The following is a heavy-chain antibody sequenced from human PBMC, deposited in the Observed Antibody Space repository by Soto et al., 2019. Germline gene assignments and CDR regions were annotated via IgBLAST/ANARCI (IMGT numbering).Heavy chain of an antibody. CDR3: ARAMYSSDYFVKWFAP. CDR1: GFSFSSYA. J-gene: IGHJ5*02. CDR2: ISHDGINK. Sequence: QVRLVESGGGVVQPGRSLRLSCTASGFSFSSYAMYWFRQPPGKGLEWVAVISHDGINKHYADSVKGRVTVSRDNSNHSLDLQLNSLRGEDTAMSYCARAMYSSDYFVKWFAPWGQGTLVTVSS. V-gene: IGHV3-30-3*01. D-gene: IGHD6-19*01.